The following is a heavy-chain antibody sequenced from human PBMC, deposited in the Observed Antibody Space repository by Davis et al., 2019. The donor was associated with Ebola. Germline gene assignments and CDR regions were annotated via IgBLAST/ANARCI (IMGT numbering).Heavy chain of an antibody. V-gene: IGHV3-15*01. Sequence: PGGSLRLSCAASGFTFSNAWMSWVRQAPGKGLEWVGRIKSKTDGGTTDYAAPVKGRFTISRDDSKNTLYLQMNSLKTEDTAVYYCTTEQGIVGATTVLWGQGTLVTVSS. CDR2: IKSKTDGGTT. CDR1: GFTFSNAW. CDR3: TTEQGIVGATTVL. J-gene: IGHJ4*02. D-gene: IGHD1-26*01.